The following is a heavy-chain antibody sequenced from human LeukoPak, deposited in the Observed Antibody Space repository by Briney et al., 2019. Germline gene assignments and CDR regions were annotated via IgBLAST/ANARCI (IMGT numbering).Heavy chain of an antibody. V-gene: IGHV3-43*01. D-gene: IGHD3-10*01. Sequence: PGGSLRLSCAASGFTFDDYTMHWVRQAPGKGLEWVSLISWDGGSTYYADSVKGRFTISRDNSKNSLYLQMNSLRTEDTALYYCAKDIGLRADYYGSGSFYGMDVWSQGTTVTVSS. CDR2: ISWDGGST. CDR1: GFTFDDYT. CDR3: AKDIGLRADYYGSGSFYGMDV. J-gene: IGHJ6*02.